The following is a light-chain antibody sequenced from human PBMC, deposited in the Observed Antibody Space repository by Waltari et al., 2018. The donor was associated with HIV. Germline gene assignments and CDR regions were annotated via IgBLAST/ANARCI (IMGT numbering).Light chain of an antibody. J-gene: IGLJ2*01. V-gene: IGLV2-11*01. CDR2: DVS. CDR1: SSDVGGYAY. Sequence: QSALTQPRSVSRSPGQSVTISCTGTSSDVGGYAYVSWYQQHPGKAPKPMIYDVSKRPSGVPDRFSGSKSGNTASLTISGLQAEDEADYYCCSYAGSYTLSVFGGGTTLTVL. CDR3: CSYAGSYTLSV.